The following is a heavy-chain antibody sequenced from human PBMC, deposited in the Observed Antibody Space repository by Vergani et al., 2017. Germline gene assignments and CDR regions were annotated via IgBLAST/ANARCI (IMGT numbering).Heavy chain of an antibody. V-gene: IGHV3-21*01. D-gene: IGHD1-20*01. CDR2: ISSSSSYI. CDR1: GFTFSSYN. CDR3: ARYNWGYYXFDY. Sequence: EVQLVESGGGLVKPGGSLRLSCAASGFTFSSYNMNWVRQAPGKGLEWVSSISSSSSYIYYADSVKGRFTISRDNAKNSLYLQMNSLRAEDTAVYYCARYNWGYYXFDYWGQGTLVTVSS. J-gene: IGHJ4*02.